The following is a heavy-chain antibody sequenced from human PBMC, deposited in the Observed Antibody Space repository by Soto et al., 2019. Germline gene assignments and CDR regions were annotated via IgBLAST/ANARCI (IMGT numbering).Heavy chain of an antibody. CDR3: ARGLYSSSQLYFVY. V-gene: IGHV4-34*01. D-gene: IGHD6-13*01. J-gene: IGHJ4*02. CDR1: GGSFSGYY. Sequence: SETLSLTCAVYGGSFSGYYWSWIRQPPGKGLEWIGEINHSGSTNYNPSLKSRVTISVDTSKNQFSLKLSSVTAADTAVYYCARGLYSSSQLYFVYWGQGTLVTVSS. CDR2: INHSGST.